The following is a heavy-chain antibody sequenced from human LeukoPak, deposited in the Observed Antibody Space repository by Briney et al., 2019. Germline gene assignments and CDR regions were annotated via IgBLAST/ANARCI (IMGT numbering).Heavy chain of an antibody. CDR2: VSGSGGST. D-gene: IGHD5-18*01. CDR1: GFTFSSYA. V-gene: IGHV3-23*01. CDR3: ARPLRLLYYFDY. J-gene: IGHJ4*02. Sequence: GGSLRLSCAASGFTFSSYAMSWVRQAPGKGQEWVSTVSGSGGSTYYADSVKGRFTISRDNSKNTLYLQMNSLRAEDTAVYYCARPLRLLYYFDYWGQGTLVTVSS.